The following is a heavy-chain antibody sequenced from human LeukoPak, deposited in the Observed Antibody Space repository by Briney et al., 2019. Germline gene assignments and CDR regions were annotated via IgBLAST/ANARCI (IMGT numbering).Heavy chain of an antibody. V-gene: IGHV3-23*01. Sequence: PGGSLRLSCAASGFTFSSYAMSWVRQAPGKGLEWVSAISGSGGSTYYADSVKGRFTISRDNSKNTLYLQMNSLRAEDTAVYYCAKDRWDSGPPPYYFDYWGQGTLVTVSS. J-gene: IGHJ4*02. CDR1: GFTFSSYA. D-gene: IGHD5-12*01. CDR3: AKDRWDSGPPPYYFDY. CDR2: ISGSGGST.